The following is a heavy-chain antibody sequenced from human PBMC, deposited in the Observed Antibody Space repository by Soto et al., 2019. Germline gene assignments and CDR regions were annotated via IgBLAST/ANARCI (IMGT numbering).Heavy chain of an antibody. CDR3: AREAPWGYSGSGHSDYRWFDP. D-gene: IGHD6-25*01. J-gene: IGHJ5*02. V-gene: IGHV4-59*01. CDR2: IYYSGST. CDR1: GGSISSYY. Sequence: SETLSLTCTVSGGSISSYYWSWIRQPPGKGLEWIGYIYYSGSTNYNPSLKSRVTISADTSKNQFSLQLSSVTAADTAVYYCAREAPWGYSGSGHSDYRWFDPWGQGTLVTGSS.